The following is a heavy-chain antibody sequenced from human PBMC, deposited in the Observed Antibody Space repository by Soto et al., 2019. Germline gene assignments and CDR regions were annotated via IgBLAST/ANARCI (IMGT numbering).Heavy chain of an antibody. CDR3: AKHLTHPYYDFWSRYDLYGMDV. CDR1: GFTFSSYA. V-gene: IGHV3-23*01. Sequence: TGGSLRLSCAASGFTFSSYAMSWVRQAPGKGLEWVSAISGSGGSTYYADSVKGRFTISRDNSKNTLYLQMNSLRAEDTAVYYCAKHLTHPYYDFWSRYDLYGMDVWGQATTVTVSS. D-gene: IGHD3-3*01. CDR2: ISGSGGST. J-gene: IGHJ6*02.